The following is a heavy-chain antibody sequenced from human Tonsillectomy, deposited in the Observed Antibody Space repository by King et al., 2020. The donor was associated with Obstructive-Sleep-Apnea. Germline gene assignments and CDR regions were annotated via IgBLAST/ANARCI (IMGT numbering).Heavy chain of an antibody. CDR3: ARGGNTYYNFDY. V-gene: IGHV1-18*04. Sequence: QLVQSGAEVKKPGASVKVSCKASGYTFISYVITWVRQAPRQGLEWMGWISAYNGNTNYAQNLQGRVTMTTDTSTSTAYMELRSLRSDATAVYYCARGGNTYYNFDYWGQGTLVTVSS. J-gene: IGHJ4*02. D-gene: IGHD1-26*01. CDR1: GYTFISYV. CDR2: ISAYNGNT.